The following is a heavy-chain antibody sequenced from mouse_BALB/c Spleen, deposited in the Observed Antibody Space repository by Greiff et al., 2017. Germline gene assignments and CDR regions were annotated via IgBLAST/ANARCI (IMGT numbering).Heavy chain of an antibody. J-gene: IGHJ4*01. CDR1: GFTFSSYY. CDR3: AGQGIHGAMDY. Sequence: EVKLLESGGGLVKPGGSLKLSCAASGFTFSSYYMSWVRQTPEKRLELVAAINSNGGSTYYPDTLKGRSTISRDNAKNTLYLQMSSLKSEDTALYYDAGQGIHGAMDYWGQGTTVTVSS. V-gene: IGHV5-6-2*01. CDR2: INSNGGST.